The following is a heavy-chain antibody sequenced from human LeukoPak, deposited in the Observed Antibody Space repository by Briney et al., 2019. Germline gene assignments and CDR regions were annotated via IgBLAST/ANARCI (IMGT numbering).Heavy chain of an antibody. CDR2: IKQDGSGK. D-gene: IGHD2-2*01. CDR1: GFTFSSYW. J-gene: IGHJ4*02. Sequence: GGSLRLSCAASGFTFSSYWMIWVRQAPGKGLEWVANIKQDGSGKYYVDSVKGRFTISRDSAKNSLYLQMNSLRAEDTAVYYCARGSCSTTSCLEVYWGQGTLVTVSS. V-gene: IGHV3-7*01. CDR3: ARGSCSTTSCLEVY.